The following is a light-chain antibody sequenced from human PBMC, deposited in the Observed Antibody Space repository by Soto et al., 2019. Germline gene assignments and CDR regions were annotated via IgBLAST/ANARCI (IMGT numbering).Light chain of an antibody. J-gene: IGKJ4*01. CDR2: KAS. Sequence: DIQMTQSPSTLSASVGDRVTITCRARQSISRWLAWYQQKPGKAPKLLIYKASSLESGVPSRFSGSGSGTEFTLTISSLQPDDFATYYCQQYDSFSLTFGGGTKVEFK. CDR3: QQYDSFSLT. V-gene: IGKV1-5*03. CDR1: QSISRW.